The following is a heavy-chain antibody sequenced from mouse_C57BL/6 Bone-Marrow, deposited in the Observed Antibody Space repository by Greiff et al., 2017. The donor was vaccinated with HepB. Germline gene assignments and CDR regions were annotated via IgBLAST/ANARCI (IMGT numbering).Heavy chain of an antibody. Sequence: VQLQQSGAELARPGASVKMSCKASGYTFTSYTMHWVKQRPGQGLEWIGYINPSSGDTKYNQKFKDKATLTADKSSSTAYMLLSSLTSEDSAVYYCVYYSWFAYWGQGTRVTVSA. CDR1: GYTFTSYT. D-gene: IGHD1-1*01. V-gene: IGHV1-4*01. J-gene: IGHJ3*01. CDR2: INPSSGDT. CDR3: VYYSWFAY.